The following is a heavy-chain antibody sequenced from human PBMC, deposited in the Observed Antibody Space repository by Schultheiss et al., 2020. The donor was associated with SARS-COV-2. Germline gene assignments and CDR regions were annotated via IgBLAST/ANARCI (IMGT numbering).Heavy chain of an antibody. J-gene: IGHJ6*02. CDR2: INPNSGGT. V-gene: IGHV1-2*04. Sequence: ASVKVSCKASGYTFTSYGITWVRQAPGQGLEWMGWINPNSGGTNYAQKFQGWVTMTRDTSISTAYMELSRLRSDDTAVYYCARVRFWDTATPEGGMDVWGQGTTVTVSS. CDR1: GYTFTSYG. D-gene: IGHD5-18*01. CDR3: ARVRFWDTATPEGGMDV.